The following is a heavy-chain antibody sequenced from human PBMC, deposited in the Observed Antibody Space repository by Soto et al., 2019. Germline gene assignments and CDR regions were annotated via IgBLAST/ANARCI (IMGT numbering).Heavy chain of an antibody. V-gene: IGHV1-69*12. CDR1: GGTFSSYA. CDR2: IIPIFGTA. D-gene: IGHD3-10*01. Sequence: QVQLVQSGAEVKKPGSSVKVSCKASGGTFSSYAISWVRQAPGQGLEWMGGIIPIFGTANYAQKFQGRVTITDGASTSTAFMALSSLRSEDTSLYYCARDHYGSGSYYNAHYSYGMDVWGHGTTVTVSS. J-gene: IGHJ6*02. CDR3: ARDHYGSGSYYNAHYSYGMDV.